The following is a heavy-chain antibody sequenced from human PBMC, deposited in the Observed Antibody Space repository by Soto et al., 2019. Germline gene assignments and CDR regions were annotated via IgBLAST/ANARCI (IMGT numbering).Heavy chain of an antibody. J-gene: IGHJ4*02. CDR2: ISSSSYI. V-gene: IGHV3-21*01. Sequence: PGGSLRLSCAASGFTFSSYSTNWVRQAPGKGLEWVSSISSSSYIYYADSVKGRFTISRDNAKNSLYLQMNSLRAEDTAVYYCARDSGWQTFDYWGQGTLVTVSS. D-gene: IGHD6-19*01. CDR3: ARDSGWQTFDY. CDR1: GFTFSSYS.